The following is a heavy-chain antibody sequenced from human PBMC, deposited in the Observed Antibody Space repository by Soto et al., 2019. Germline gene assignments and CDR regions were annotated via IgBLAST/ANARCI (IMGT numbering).Heavy chain of an antibody. J-gene: IGHJ6*02. CDR1: GFTFSSYG. Sequence: GGSLRLSCAASGFTFSSYGMHWVRQAPGKGLEWVAVIWNDGSNKYYADSVKGRFTISRDKSKNTLYLQMNSLRAEYTAVYYCERELGEMDIVVVVTADYYYGMDVWGQGTTVTVSS. D-gene: IGHD2-15*01. CDR2: IWNDGSNK. V-gene: IGHV3-33*01. CDR3: ERELGEMDIVVVVTADYYYGMDV.